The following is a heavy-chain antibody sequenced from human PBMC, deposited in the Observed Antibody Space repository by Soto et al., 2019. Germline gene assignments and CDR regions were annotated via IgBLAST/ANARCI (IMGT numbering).Heavy chain of an antibody. CDR2: VYYSGKT. CDR3: ARKGAAASYAHYYMDV. CDR1: GGSISPYY. V-gene: IGHV4-59*01. D-gene: IGHD6-13*01. J-gene: IGHJ6*03. Sequence: QVQLQESGPGLAKPSETLSLTCTVSGGSISPYYWSWIRQPPGKGLEGLGYVYYSGKTNYNPSLESRVTISVATSRNRFSLNLTSATAADTAVYYCARKGAAASYAHYYMDVWGRGTAVTVSS.